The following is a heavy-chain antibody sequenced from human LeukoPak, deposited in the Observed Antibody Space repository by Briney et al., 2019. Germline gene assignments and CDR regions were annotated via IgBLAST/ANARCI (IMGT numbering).Heavy chain of an antibody. Sequence: GGSLGLSCAASGFTVSSSYMSWVRQAPGKGLEWVSFISSGGNTHYADSAKGRFTISRDNSKNTLYLQMNSLRAEDTAVYYCARGLPAAASTFDYWGQGTLVTVSS. CDR3: ARGLPAAASTFDY. V-gene: IGHV3-53*01. CDR2: ISSGGNT. D-gene: IGHD6-13*01. J-gene: IGHJ4*02. CDR1: GFTVSSSY.